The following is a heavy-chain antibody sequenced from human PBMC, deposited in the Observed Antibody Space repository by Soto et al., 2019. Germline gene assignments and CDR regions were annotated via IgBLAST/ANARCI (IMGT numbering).Heavy chain of an antibody. V-gene: IGHV3-21*01. CDR1: GFTFITYT. CDR3: ARDPGPYCSGGSCYLQYYFDY. CDR2: ISSSSHI. J-gene: IGHJ4*02. D-gene: IGHD2-15*01. Sequence: KPGGSLRLSCAASGFTFITYTMNWVRQAPGKGLEWVSYISSSSHIYYADSVKGRFTISRDNAKNSLYLQMNSLRAEDTAVYYCARDPGPYCSGGSCYLQYYFDYWGQGALVTVSS.